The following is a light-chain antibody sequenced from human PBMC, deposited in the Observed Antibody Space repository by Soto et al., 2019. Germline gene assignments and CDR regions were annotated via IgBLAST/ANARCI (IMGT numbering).Light chain of an antibody. J-gene: IGKJ4*01. V-gene: IGKV3-20*01. Sequence: EIVLTQSPGTLSLSPGDGATLSCRASETISDSYLAWYQQRPGQAPRLLIYGASNRATGTPGRISGSGSGTDFTLTISRMEPEDVAVYYCQNYGTSPQVTFGGGTKVEIK. CDR2: GAS. CDR3: QNYGTSPQVT. CDR1: ETISDSY.